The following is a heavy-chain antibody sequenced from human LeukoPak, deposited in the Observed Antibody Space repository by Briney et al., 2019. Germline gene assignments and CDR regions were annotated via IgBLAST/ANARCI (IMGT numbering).Heavy chain of an antibody. J-gene: IGHJ4*02. D-gene: IGHD3-22*01. Sequence: GGSLRLSCAASGFTFSSYEMNWVRQAPGKGLEWVSSISSSSSYIYYADSVKGRFTISRDNAKNSLYLQMNSLRAEDTAVYYCARDLTMIVLGYLGRDFDYWGQGTLVTVSS. CDR3: ARDLTMIVLGYLGRDFDY. V-gene: IGHV3-21*01. CDR1: GFTFSSYE. CDR2: ISSSSSYI.